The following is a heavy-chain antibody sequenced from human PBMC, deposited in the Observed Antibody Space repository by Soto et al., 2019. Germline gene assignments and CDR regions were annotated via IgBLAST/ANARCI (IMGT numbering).Heavy chain of an antibody. CDR1: GGTFSSYT. Sequence: SVKVSCKASGGTFSSYTISWVRQAPGQGLEWMGRIIPILGIANYAQKFQGRVTITADKSTSTAYMELSSLRSEDTAVYYCARELLNCSGGSCYSHNWFDPWGQGTLVTVSS. J-gene: IGHJ5*02. V-gene: IGHV1-69*04. D-gene: IGHD2-15*01. CDR2: IIPILGIA. CDR3: ARELLNCSGGSCYSHNWFDP.